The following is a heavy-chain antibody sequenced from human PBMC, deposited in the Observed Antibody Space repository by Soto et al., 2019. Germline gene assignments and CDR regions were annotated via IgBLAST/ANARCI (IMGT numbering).Heavy chain of an antibody. V-gene: IGHV1-69*01. D-gene: IGHD2-2*01. Sequence: QVQLEQSGAEVKKPGSLVKVSCKASGGTFNTFAISWARQAPGQGLEWIVGIIPIFETANYARRLQDRLTITADVSARTAYMKLSRLTSGDTAIYFFTTSAGSRGQTDNWDLGSMVVVSS. CDR2: IIPIFETA. CDR3: TTSAGSRGQTDN. CDR1: GGTFNTFA. J-gene: IGHJ4*02.